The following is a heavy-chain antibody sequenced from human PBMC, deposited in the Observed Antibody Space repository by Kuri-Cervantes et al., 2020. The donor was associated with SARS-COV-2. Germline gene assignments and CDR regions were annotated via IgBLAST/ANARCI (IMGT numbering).Heavy chain of an antibody. V-gene: IGHV3-13*01. Sequence: GGSLRLSCAASGFTFSNAWMSWVRQATGKGLEWVSAIGTAGDTYYPGSVKGRFTISRDNAKNSLYLQMNSLRAEDTAVYYCARDRWGILYYYYMDVWGKGTTVTVSS. CDR1: GFTFSNAW. CDR2: IGTAGDT. D-gene: IGHD2/OR15-2a*01. J-gene: IGHJ6*03. CDR3: ARDRWGILYYYYMDV.